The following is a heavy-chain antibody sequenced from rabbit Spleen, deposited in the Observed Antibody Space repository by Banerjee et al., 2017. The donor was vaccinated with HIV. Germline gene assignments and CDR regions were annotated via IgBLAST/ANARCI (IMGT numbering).Heavy chain of an antibody. D-gene: IGHD7-1*01. CDR1: GFSFSSNDY. Sequence: QSLEESGGGLVQPEGSLTLTCKASGFSFSSNDYMCWVRQAPGKGLEWIACIDSGSSGFTYFANWAKGRFTISKTSSTTVTLQLNSLTAADTATYFCARDTGTSFSSYGMDLWGPGTLVTVS. J-gene: IGHJ6*01. CDR3: ARDTGTSFSSYGMDL. CDR2: IDSGSSGFT. V-gene: IGHV1S40*01.